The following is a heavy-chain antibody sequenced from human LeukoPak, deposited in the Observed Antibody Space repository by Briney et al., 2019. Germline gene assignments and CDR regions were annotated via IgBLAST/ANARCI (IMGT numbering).Heavy chain of an antibody. CDR3: ARHWLSVVVPAAIGWFDP. J-gene: IGHJ5*02. D-gene: IGHD2-2*01. CDR2: IYYSGST. Sequence: SETLSLTCTVSGGSISSSSYYWGWIRQPPGKGLEWIGSIYYSGSTYYNPSLKSRVTISVDTSKNQFSLKLSSVTAADTAVYYCARHWLSVVVPAAIGWFDPWGQGTLVTVSS. V-gene: IGHV4-39*01. CDR1: GGSISSSSYY.